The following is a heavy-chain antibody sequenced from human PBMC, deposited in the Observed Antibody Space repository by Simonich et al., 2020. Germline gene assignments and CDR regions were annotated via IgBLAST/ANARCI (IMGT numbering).Heavy chain of an antibody. D-gene: IGHD3-10*01. V-gene: IGHV3-21*01. CDR1: GFTFSSYS. CDR2: ISSSSSYK. J-gene: IGHJ4*02. CDR3: ARDTSYYGSGSYYFDY. Sequence: GGGLVKPGGSLRLSCAAYGFTFSSYSMNWVRKAPGKGVEWVSSISSSSSYKYYTDTVKGRLTISRDNAKNSLYLQMNSLRAEDTAVYYCARDTSYYGSGSYYFDYWGQGTLVTVSS.